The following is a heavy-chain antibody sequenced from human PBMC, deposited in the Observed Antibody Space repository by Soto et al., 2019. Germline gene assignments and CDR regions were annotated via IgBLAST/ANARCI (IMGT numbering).Heavy chain of an antibody. J-gene: IGHJ5*02. D-gene: IGHD2-15*01. CDR3: ARDLGVVVVAATPNWFDP. CDR1: GYTFTSYG. CDR2: ISAYNGNT. Sequence: ASVKVSCKASGYTFTSYGISWVRQAPGQGLEWMGWISAYNGNTNYAQKLQGRVTMTTDTSTSTAYMELRSLRSDDTAVYYCARDLGVVVVAATPNWFDPWGQGTLVTVSS. V-gene: IGHV1-18*01.